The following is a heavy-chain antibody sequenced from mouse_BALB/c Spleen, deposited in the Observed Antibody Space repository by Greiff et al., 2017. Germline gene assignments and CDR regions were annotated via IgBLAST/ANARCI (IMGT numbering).Heavy chain of an antibody. CDR2: ISSGGST. J-gene: IGHJ4*01. Sequence: LQQSGGGLVQPGGSRKLSCAASGFTFSSFGMHWVRQAPEKGLEWVASISSGGSTYYPDSVKGRFTISRDNARNILYLQMSSLRSEDTAMYYCARMEVRDYYAMDYWGQGTSVTVSS. V-gene: IGHV5-6-5*01. D-gene: IGHD2-14*01. CDR3: ARMEVRDYYAMDY. CDR1: GFTFSSFG.